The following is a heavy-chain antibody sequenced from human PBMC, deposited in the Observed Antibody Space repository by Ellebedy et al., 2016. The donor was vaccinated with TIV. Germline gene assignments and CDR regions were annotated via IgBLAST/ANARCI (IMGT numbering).Heavy chain of an antibody. CDR2: IKGDGSEK. CDR3: ARLRYFGSGSYSDY. CDR1: GFTLRDTW. V-gene: IGHV3-7*03. Sequence: GESLKISCAASGFTLRDTWMTWVRQAPGRGLEWVAIIKGDGSEKYYADSVKGRFTISRDNAENLLYLRMNSLRAEDTAVYYCARLRYFGSGSYSDYWGQGTLVTVSS. J-gene: IGHJ4*02. D-gene: IGHD3-10*01.